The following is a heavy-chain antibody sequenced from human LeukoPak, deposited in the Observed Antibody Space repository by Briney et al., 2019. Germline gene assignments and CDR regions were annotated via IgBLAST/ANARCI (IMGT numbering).Heavy chain of an antibody. CDR3: ARESAWSGYEGSYYYYYGMDV. D-gene: IGHD3-3*01. CDR2: VCSSGNT. V-gene: IGHV4-4*08. J-gene: IGHJ6*02. CDR1: GGFATYYC. Sequence: NTSETLSLTCAVSGGFATYYCWSWIRQSSGKGLEWIGSVCSSGNTKYSPALKSRVTISRDTSKNQFSLKLSSVTAADTAVYYCARESAWSGYEGSYYYYYGMDVWGQGTTVTVSS.